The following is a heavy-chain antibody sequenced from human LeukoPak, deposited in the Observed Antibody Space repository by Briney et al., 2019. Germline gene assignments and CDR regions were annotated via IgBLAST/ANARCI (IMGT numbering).Heavy chain of an antibody. J-gene: IGHJ4*02. Sequence: GASVKVSCKASGGSFSSYAINWVRQAPGQGLEWMGGIIPIFGTANYAQKSQDRVTITAVESMSTVYMELSSLRSEDTAVYYCARGWLAETTVVTPYNYWGQGTLVTVSS. CDR3: ARGWLAETTVVTPYNY. V-gene: IGHV1-69*13. CDR2: IIPIFGTA. CDR1: GGSFSSYA. D-gene: IGHD4-23*01.